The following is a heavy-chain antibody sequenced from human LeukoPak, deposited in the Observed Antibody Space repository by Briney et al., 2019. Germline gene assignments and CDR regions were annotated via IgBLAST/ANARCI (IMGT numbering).Heavy chain of an antibody. Sequence: PGRSLRLSCAASGFTFDDYAMHWVRQAPGKGLEWVSGISWNSGSIGYADSVKGRFTISRDNAKNSLYLQMNSLRAEDTALYYCAKAGPGYSGYDYPYYFDYWGQGTLVTVSS. CDR1: GFTFDDYA. CDR3: AKAGPGYSGYDYPYYFDY. J-gene: IGHJ4*02. CDR2: ISWNSGSI. D-gene: IGHD5-12*01. V-gene: IGHV3-9*01.